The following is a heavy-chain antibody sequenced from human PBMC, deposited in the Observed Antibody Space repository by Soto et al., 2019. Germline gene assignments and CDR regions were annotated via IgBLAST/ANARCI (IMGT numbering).Heavy chain of an antibody. V-gene: IGHV3-30*18. Sequence: PWVSLKLSCAASGFTFAHYAMHWFRHSPGKGLEWVAFMSHDENRKLYSDSVKGRFTTSRDNSKSTLYLQMSRLRAEDTAVYYCAQEYYFWWASVTQFYDSSGLGTLDIVSS. D-gene: IGHD3-3*01. J-gene: IGHJ5*02. CDR3: AQEYYFWWASVTQFYDS. CDR2: MSHDENRK. CDR1: GFTFAHYA.